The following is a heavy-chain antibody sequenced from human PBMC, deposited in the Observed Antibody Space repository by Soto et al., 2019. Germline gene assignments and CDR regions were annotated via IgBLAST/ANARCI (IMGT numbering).Heavy chain of an antibody. CDR3: ARPLWRDDYNWGYFDL. D-gene: IGHD4-4*01. J-gene: IGHJ2*01. CDR2: ISYDGSNK. V-gene: IGHV3-30-3*01. Sequence: QVQLVESGGGVVQPGRSLILSCAASGFTFSSYAMHWVRQAPGKGLEWVAVISYDGSNKYYADSVKGRFTISRDNSKNTLYLQMNSLRAEDTAVYYCARPLWRDDYNWGYFDLWGRGTLLTVSP. CDR1: GFTFSSYA.